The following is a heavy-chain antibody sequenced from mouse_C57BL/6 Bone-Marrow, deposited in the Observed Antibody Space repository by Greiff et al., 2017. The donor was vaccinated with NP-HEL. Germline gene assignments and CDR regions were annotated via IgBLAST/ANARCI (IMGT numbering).Heavy chain of an antibody. CDR3: AKNTERYNPNCYATDV. CDR2: IWRGGST. CDR1: GFSLTRYG. J-gene: IGHJ4*01. D-gene: IGHD6-1*01. V-gene: IGHV2-5*01. Sequence: QVQLQQSGPGLVQPSQRLSIPCTVSGFSLTRYGVHWVRQSPGKGLEWLGVIWRGGSTDYNAAFMSRLSITQDNSQSQVFFKLNSLQADDTALYYCAKNTERYNPNCYATDVPGQETSAT.